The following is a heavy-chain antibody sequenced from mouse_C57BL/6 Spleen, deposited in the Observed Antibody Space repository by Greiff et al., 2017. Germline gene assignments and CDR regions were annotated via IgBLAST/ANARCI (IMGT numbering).Heavy chain of an antibody. J-gene: IGHJ3*01. Sequence: VQLQQPGAELVMPGASVKLSCKASGYTFTSYWMHWVKQRPGQGLEWIGEIDPSDSYTNYNQKFKGKSTLTVDKSSSTAYMQLSSRTSEDSAVYYCARYSNYEAWFAYWGQGTLVTVSA. V-gene: IGHV1-69*01. CDR3: ARYSNYEAWFAY. D-gene: IGHD2-5*01. CDR1: GYTFTSYW. CDR2: IDPSDSYT.